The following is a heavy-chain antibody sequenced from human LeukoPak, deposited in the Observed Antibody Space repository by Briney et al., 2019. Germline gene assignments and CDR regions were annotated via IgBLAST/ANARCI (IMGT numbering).Heavy chain of an antibody. CDR1: GFTFDDYA. CDR2: ISWNSGSI. V-gene: IGHV3-9*01. J-gene: IGHJ4*02. CDR3: ARDSYMVRGVIITPPFDY. D-gene: IGHD3-10*01. Sequence: PTGRSLRLSCAASGFTFDDYAMHWVRQAPWKGLEWVSGISWNSGSIGYADSVKGRFTISRDNAKNSLYLQMNSLRAEDTAVYYCARDSYMVRGVIITPPFDYWGQGTLVTVSS.